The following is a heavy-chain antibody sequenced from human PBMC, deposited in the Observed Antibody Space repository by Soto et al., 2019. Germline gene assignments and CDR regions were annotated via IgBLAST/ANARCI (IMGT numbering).Heavy chain of an antibody. Sequence: GGSLSLSCAASGFTFSSYWMSWVRQAPGKGLEWVANIKEDGSEIYYVDAVKGRFTISRDNAKNSLYLQMNSLRAEDTAVYYCARDLALGDYWGQGTLVTVSS. J-gene: IGHJ4*02. CDR1: GFTFSSYW. CDR2: IKEDGSEI. CDR3: ARDLALGDY. V-gene: IGHV3-7*01.